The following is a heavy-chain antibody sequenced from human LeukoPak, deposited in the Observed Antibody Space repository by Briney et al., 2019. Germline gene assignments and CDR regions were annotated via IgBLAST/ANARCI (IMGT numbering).Heavy chain of an antibody. D-gene: IGHD3-10*01. CDR1: GGSISSGSYY. Sequence: PSETLSLTCTVSGGSISSGSYYWSWIRQPAGKGLEWIGRIYTSGSTNYNPSLKSRVTISVDTSKNQFSLKLSSVTAADTAVYYCARAPHRRHLLWFGETAISIYYYYMDVWGKGTTVTISS. V-gene: IGHV4-61*02. CDR3: ARAPHRRHLLWFGETAISIYYYYMDV. CDR2: IYTSGST. J-gene: IGHJ6*03.